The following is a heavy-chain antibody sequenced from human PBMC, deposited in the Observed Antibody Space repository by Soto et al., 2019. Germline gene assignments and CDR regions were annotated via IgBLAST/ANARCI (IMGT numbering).Heavy chain of an antibody. J-gene: IGHJ6*02. CDR3: ARNYYYDSSGYYFRTYYYYGMDV. CDR2: IYHSGST. Sequence: SETLSLTCAVSGCSISSSNWWSWVRQPPGKGLEWIGEIYHSGSTNYNPSLKSRVTISVDKSKNQFSLKLSSVTAADTAVYYCARNYYYDSSGYYFRTYYYYGMDVWGQGTTVTVSS. V-gene: IGHV4-4*02. CDR1: GCSISSSNW. D-gene: IGHD3-22*01.